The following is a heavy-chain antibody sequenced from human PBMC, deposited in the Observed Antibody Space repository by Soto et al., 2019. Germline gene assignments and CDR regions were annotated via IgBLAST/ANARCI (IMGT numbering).Heavy chain of an antibody. CDR3: TTDPAYYDSSASPGY. J-gene: IGHJ4*02. CDR2: IKSKTDGGTT. Sequence: PGGSLRLSCAASGFTFSNAWMSWVRQAPGKGLEWVGRIKSKTDGGTTDYAAPVKGRFTISRDDSKNTLYLQMNSLKTEDTAVYYCTTDPAYYDSSASPGYWGQGTLVTVSS. CDR1: GFTFSNAW. V-gene: IGHV3-15*01. D-gene: IGHD3-22*01.